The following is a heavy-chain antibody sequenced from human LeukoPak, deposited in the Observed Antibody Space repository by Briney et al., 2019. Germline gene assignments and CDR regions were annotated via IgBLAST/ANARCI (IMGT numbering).Heavy chain of an antibody. J-gene: IGHJ4*02. CDR2: ISYDGSNK. V-gene: IGHV3-30-3*01. CDR1: GFTFSSYA. D-gene: IGHD4-17*01. Sequence: PGGSLRLSCAASGFTFSSYAMHWVRQAPGKGLELVAVISYDGSNKYYADSVKGRFTISRDNSKNTLYLQMNSLRAEDTAVYYCGKTVTTVGYFDYWGQGNLVTVSS. CDR3: GKTVTTVGYFDY.